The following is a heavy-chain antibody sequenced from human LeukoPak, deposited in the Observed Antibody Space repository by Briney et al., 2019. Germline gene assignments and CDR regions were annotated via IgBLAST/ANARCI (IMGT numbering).Heavy chain of an antibody. V-gene: IGHV1-46*01. D-gene: IGHD6-13*01. CDR3: AREKYSSSWSLGYYYYYGMDV. Sequence: ASVKVSCKASGYTFTSYGISWVRQAPGQGLEWMGIINPSGGSTSYAQKFQGRVTMTRDTSTSTVYMELSSLRSEDTAVYYCAREKYSSSWSLGYYYYYGMDVWGQGTTVTVSS. CDR2: INPSGGST. J-gene: IGHJ6*02. CDR1: GYTFTSYG.